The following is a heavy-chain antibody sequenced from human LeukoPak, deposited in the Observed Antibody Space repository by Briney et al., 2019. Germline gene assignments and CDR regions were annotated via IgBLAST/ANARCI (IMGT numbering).Heavy chain of an antibody. CDR1: GGTFSSYA. J-gene: IGHJ5*02. V-gene: IGHV1-69*13. D-gene: IGHD3-22*01. CDR2: IIPIFGTA. CDR3: ARDYDSSGYYYGPRDNWFDP. Sequence: SVKVSCKASGGTFSSYAISWVRQAPGQGLEWMGGIIPIFGTANYAQKFQGRVTITADESTSTAYKELSSLRPEDTAVYYCARDYDSSGYYYGPRDNWFDPWGQGTLVTVSS.